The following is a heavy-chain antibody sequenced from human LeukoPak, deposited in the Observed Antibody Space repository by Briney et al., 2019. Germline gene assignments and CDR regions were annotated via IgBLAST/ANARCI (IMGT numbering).Heavy chain of an antibody. D-gene: IGHD1-14*01. CDR3: VRKNHGSFDY. Sequence: GGSLRLSSAASGFSFSSYYVNWVRQAPGKGLEWVSCISSSSTYIYYADSVRGRFAISRDNAKNSLYLQMNSLRAEDTAVYYCVRKNHGSFDYWGQGSLVTVSS. J-gene: IGHJ4*02. CDR1: GFSFSSYY. CDR2: ISSSSTYI. V-gene: IGHV3-21*01.